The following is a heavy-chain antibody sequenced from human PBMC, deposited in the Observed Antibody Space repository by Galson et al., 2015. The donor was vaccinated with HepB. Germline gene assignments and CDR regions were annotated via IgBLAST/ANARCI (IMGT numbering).Heavy chain of an antibody. CDR3: ARSLYASTVTPPSDY. J-gene: IGHJ4*02. V-gene: IGHV1-18*01. CDR1: GYTFTSYG. CDR2: ISAYNGNT. D-gene: IGHD4-11*01. Sequence: SVKVSCKASGYTFTSYGISWVRQAPGQGLEWMGWISAYNGNTNYAQKLQGRVTMTTDTSTSTAYMELRSLRSDDTAVYYCARSLYASTVTPPSDYWGQGTLVTVSS.